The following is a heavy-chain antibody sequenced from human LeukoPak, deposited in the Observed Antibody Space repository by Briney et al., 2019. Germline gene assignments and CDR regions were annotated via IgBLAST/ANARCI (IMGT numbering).Heavy chain of an antibody. V-gene: IGHV4-59*01. J-gene: IGHJ4*02. CDR1: GGSISSYY. D-gene: IGHD6-19*01. Sequence: SETLSLTCTVSGGSISSYYWSWIRQPPGKGLEWIGYIYYSGSTNYNPSLKSRVTISVDTSKNQFSLKLSSVTAADTAVYYCARDPDLGGWFTFDYWGQGTLVTVSS. CDR3: ARDPDLGGWFTFDY. CDR2: IYYSGST.